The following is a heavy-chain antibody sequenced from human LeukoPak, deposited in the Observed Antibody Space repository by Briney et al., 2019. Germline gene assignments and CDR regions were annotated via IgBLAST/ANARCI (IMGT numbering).Heavy chain of an antibody. CDR2: IRSKVHGATT. Sequence: GGSLRLSCTASGFTFRDYAMSWFRQAPGKGLEWVGFIRSKVHGATTEYAASVKGRFTISRDDSKSIAYLRMNSLKTEDTAVFYCTRSYNYYDSSGYYGFDFWGQGTLVTVSS. V-gene: IGHV3-49*03. CDR3: TRSYNYYDSSGYYGFDF. D-gene: IGHD3-22*01. CDR1: GFTFRDYA. J-gene: IGHJ4*02.